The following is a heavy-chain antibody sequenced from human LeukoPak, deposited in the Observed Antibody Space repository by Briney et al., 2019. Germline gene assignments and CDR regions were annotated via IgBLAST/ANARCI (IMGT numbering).Heavy chain of an antibody. Sequence: PGGSLRLSCAASGFTVSSNYMSWVRQTPGKGLEWVSVIYSGGSAYYADSVKGRFTISRDNSKNTLYLQMNSLRAEDTAVYYCAMSRGYYYESFYYSDYWGQGTLVTVSS. CDR2: IYSGGSA. CDR3: AMSRGYYYESFYYSDY. CDR1: GFTVSSNY. J-gene: IGHJ4*02. V-gene: IGHV3-53*01. D-gene: IGHD3-22*01.